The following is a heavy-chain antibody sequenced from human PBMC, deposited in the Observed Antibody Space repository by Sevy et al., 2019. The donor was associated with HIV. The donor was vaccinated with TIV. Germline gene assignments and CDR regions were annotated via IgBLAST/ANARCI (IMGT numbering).Heavy chain of an antibody. Sequence: ASVKVSCKASGYTFTGYYIHWVRQAPGQGLEWMGRINPTSGGANYAQKFQGRVTMTRDTSISTAYMDLSRLKSDDTAVYYCATEWDWGQGTMVTVSS. V-gene: IGHV1-2*06. J-gene: IGHJ3*01. CDR1: GYTFTGYY. D-gene: IGHD1-26*01. CDR3: ATEWD. CDR2: INPTSGGA.